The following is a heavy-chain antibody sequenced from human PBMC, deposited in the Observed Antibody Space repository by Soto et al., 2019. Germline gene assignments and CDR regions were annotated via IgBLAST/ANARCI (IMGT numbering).Heavy chain of an antibody. D-gene: IGHD6-19*01. V-gene: IGHV3-23*01. CDR1: GFTFSSYA. Sequence: VGSLRLSCAASGFTFSSYAMSWVRQDPGKGLEWVSAISGSGGSTYYADSVKGRFTISRDNSKNTLYLQMNSLRAEDTAVYYCAKLPVAGTGWFDPWGQGTPVTVSS. CDR3: AKLPVAGTGWFDP. CDR2: ISGSGGST. J-gene: IGHJ5*02.